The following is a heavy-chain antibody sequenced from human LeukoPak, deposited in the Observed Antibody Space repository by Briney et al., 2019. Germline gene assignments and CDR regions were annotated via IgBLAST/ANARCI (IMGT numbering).Heavy chain of an antibody. CDR3: ARHEISGDY. CDR1: GGSISSYY. J-gene: IGHJ4*02. D-gene: IGHD1-1*01. CDR2: IYYSGST. V-gene: IGHV4-59*08. Sequence: SETLSLTCTVSGGSISSYYWSWIRQPPGKGLEWIGYIYYSGSTNYNPSLKSRVTISVDTSKNQFSLKLSSVTAADTAVYYCARHEISGDYWGQGTLVTVSS.